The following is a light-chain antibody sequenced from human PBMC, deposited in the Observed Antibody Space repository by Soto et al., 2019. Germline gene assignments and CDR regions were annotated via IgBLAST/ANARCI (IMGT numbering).Light chain of an antibody. V-gene: IGKV3-11*01. J-gene: IGKJ5*01. Sequence: IGMTQSPDSLAVSLGERATMNYKCSRNVGSKLAWYMQKPGQSPRLLISGASTRAADFPARFSGSGSGTDFTLTISSLEPEDFAIYYCQQRSNWPITFGQGTRLEI. CDR1: RNVGSK. CDR2: GAS. CDR3: QQRSNWPIT.